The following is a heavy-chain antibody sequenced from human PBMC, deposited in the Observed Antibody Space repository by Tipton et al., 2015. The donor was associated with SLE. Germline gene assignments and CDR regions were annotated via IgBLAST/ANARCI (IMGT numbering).Heavy chain of an antibody. V-gene: IGHV4-34*01. J-gene: IGHJ4*02. CDR2: IADTGSP. CDR3: ARGLFSDYGIDS. D-gene: IGHD4-17*01. CDR1: GGSFSGYH. Sequence: TLSLTCAVYGGSFSGYHWTWIRQPPGQGLEWIGEIADTGSPNYNPSLQSRVTISLDTSKSQFSLILNSLTAEDTAVYYCARGLFSDYGIDSWGQGTLVTVSS.